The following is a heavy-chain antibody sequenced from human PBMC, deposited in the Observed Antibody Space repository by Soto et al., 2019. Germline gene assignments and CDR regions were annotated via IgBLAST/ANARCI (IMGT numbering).Heavy chain of an antibody. CDR1: GYTFISYG. CDR3: ARDQAVRTVNYPFFDY. D-gene: IGHD3-10*01. J-gene: IGHJ4*02. CDR2: ISGYNGNT. V-gene: IGHV1-18*01. Sequence: GASVKVSCKASGYTFISYGISWVRQAPGQGLEWMGWISGYNGNTDYAQKFQGRVTMTTDTSTSTAYMELRSLRSDDTAVYYCARDQAVRTVNYPFFDYWAQGTLVTVSS.